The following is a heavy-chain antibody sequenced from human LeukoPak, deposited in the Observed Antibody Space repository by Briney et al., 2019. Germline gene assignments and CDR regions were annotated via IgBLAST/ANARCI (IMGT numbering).Heavy chain of an antibody. Sequence: SETLSFTCTVSGGSISSGDYYWSWIRQPPGKGLEWIGYIYYSGSTYYNPSLKSRVTISVDTSKNQFSLKLSSVTAADTAVYYCARRPSTVEGAFDIWGQGTMVTVSS. CDR2: IYYSGST. V-gene: IGHV4-30-4*08. CDR1: GGSISSGDYY. CDR3: ARRPSTVEGAFDI. J-gene: IGHJ3*02. D-gene: IGHD4-23*01.